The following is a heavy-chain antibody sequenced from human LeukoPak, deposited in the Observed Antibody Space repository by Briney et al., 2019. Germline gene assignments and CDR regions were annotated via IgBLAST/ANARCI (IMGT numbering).Heavy chain of an antibody. CDR1: GFTFSRYW. CDR2: IKLDGSEQ. CDR3: ARAPARARLDY. V-gene: IGHV3-7*01. D-gene: IGHD6-6*01. J-gene: IGHJ4*02. Sequence: GGSLRLSCAASGFTFSRYWMSWVRQAPGKGLEWVASIKLDGSEQYYVDSVKGRFTISRDNAKSSLYLQMNSLRAEDTAVYYCARAPARARLDYWGQGTLVTVSS.